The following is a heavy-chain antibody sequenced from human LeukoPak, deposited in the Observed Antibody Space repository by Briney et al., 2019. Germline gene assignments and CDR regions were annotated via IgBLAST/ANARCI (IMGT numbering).Heavy chain of an antibody. V-gene: IGHV4-34*01. CDR3: ARGKVRGSGSPPLYYYYGMDV. Sequence: SETLSLTCAVYGGSFSGYYWSWIRQPPGKGLEWIGEINHSGSTNYNPSLKSRVTISVDTSKNQFSLKPSSVTAADTAVYYCARGKVRGSGSPPLYYYYGMDVWGKGTTVTVSS. CDR1: GGSFSGYY. J-gene: IGHJ6*04. D-gene: IGHD3-10*01. CDR2: INHSGST.